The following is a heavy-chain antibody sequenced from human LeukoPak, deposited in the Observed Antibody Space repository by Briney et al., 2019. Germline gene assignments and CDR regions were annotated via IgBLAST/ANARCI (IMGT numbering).Heavy chain of an antibody. J-gene: IGHJ4*02. CDR2: IGGSGGST. CDR3: AKKKRKLRGFDY. Sequence: PGGSLRLSCAASGFTFSSYAMSWVRQAPGKGLEWVSVIGGSGGSTYYADSVKGRFTISRDNSKNTLYLQMSSLRAEDTAVYYCAKKKRKLRGFDYWGQGTLVTVSS. D-gene: IGHD4-17*01. V-gene: IGHV3-23*01. CDR1: GFTFSSYA.